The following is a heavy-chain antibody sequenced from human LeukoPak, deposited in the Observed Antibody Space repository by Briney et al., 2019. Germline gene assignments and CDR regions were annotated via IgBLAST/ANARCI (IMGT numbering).Heavy chain of an antibody. J-gene: IGHJ6*03. CDR2: IYHSGST. V-gene: IGHV4-30-2*01. D-gene: IGHD5-24*01. Sequence: SQTLSLTCTVPGGSISSGGYYWSWIRQPPGKGLEWIGYIYHSGSTYYNPSLKSRVTISVDTSKNQFSLKLSSVTAADTAVYYCARGGDGYNYDYYYYMDVWGKGTTVTVSS. CDR1: GGSISSGGYY. CDR3: ARGGDGYNYDYYYYMDV.